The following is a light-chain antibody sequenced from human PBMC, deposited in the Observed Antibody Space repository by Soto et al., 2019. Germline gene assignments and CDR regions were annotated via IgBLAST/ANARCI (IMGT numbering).Light chain of an antibody. Sequence: QSALTQPRAVSGSPGQSVTVSCTGTSSDIGRYDYVSWYHQHPGKAPKLMIFDVSERPSGVPGRFSGSKSGKTASLTISGLQADDEADYYCCSYAGRYSYVFGTGTKLTVL. CDR3: CSYAGRYSYV. CDR1: SSDIGRYDY. V-gene: IGLV2-11*01. CDR2: DVS. J-gene: IGLJ1*01.